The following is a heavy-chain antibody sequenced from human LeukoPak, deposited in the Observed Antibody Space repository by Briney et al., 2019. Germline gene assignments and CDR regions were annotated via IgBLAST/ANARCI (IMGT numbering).Heavy chain of an antibody. CDR1: GGSISGYC. J-gene: IGHJ5*02. CDR3: AREVSGDRRFDP. Sequence: PSETLSLTCTVSGGSISGYCWSWIRQPAGKGLEWIGRIYSSGSTNYNPSLESRVTVSVDTSKKQFSLNLSSVTAADTAVYYCAREVSGDRRFDPWGQGTLVTVSS. V-gene: IGHV4-4*07. D-gene: IGHD5/OR15-5a*01. CDR2: IYSSGST.